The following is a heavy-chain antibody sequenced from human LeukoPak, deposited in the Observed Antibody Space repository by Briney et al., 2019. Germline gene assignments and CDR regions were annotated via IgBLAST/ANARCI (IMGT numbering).Heavy chain of an antibody. CDR2: MNPNSGNT. CDR3: ARGKPRYSYVMGLYYFDY. Sequence: ASVKVSCKASGYTFTSYDINWVRQATGQGLEWMGWMNPNSGNTGYAQKFQGRVTMTRNTSISTAYMGLSSLRSEDTAVYYCARGKPRYSYVMGLYYFDYWGQGTLVTVSS. V-gene: IGHV1-8*01. J-gene: IGHJ4*02. CDR1: GYTFTSYD. D-gene: IGHD5-18*01.